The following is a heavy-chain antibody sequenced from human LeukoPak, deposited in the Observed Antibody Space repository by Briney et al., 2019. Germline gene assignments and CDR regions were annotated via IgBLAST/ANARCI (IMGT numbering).Heavy chain of an antibody. V-gene: IGHV3-53*01. CDR2: IYSGGST. CDR3: AREYGDSRVY. D-gene: IGHD4-17*01. J-gene: IGHJ4*02. Sequence: GGSLRLSCASSGFTVSSNYMSWVRQAPGKGLEWVSIIYSGGSTYYADSVRDRFTISRDNSKNTLYLQMNSLRAEDTAVYYCAREYGDSRVYWGQGTLVTVSS. CDR1: GFTVSSNY.